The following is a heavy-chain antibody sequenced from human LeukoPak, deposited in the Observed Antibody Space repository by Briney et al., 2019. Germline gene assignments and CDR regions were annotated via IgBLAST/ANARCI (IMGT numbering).Heavy chain of an antibody. CDR3: ARDGQNWDY. CDR2: IYHSGST. D-gene: IGHD2/OR15-2a*01. J-gene: IGHJ4*02. CDR1: GYSITSGYY. Sequence: KPSETLCLTCTGSGYSITSGYYWGWLRQPPGKGLEWIESIYHSGSTYYNPSLKSRVTISVDTSKNQFSLKLTSVTAADTTVDYCARDGQNWDYWGQGTLVTVSS. V-gene: IGHV4-38-2*02.